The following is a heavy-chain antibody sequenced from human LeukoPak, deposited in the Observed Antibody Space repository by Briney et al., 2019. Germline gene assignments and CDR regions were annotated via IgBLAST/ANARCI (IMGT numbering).Heavy chain of an antibody. J-gene: IGHJ3*02. D-gene: IGHD2-21*01. Sequence: PGGSLRLSRAASAFTFSNHWMHSVRQAPGTGLGWVSDISSDGRRTFYADSVKGRFIIYRDNAKNTVYLQMNSLRAEDTAVYYCVRDGMVIPYAFDIWGQGTMVTVSS. CDR3: VRDGMVIPYAFDI. CDR1: AFTFSNHW. V-gene: IGHV3-74*01. CDR2: ISSDGRRT.